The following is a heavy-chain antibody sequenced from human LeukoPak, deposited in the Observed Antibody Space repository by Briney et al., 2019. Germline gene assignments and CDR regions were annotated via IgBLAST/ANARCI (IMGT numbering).Heavy chain of an antibody. CDR2: ISSSSSYI. J-gene: IGHJ3*02. CDR3: ARDNDFWSGYHTDDAFDI. V-gene: IGHV3-21*01. D-gene: IGHD3-3*01. CDR1: GFTFSSYS. Sequence: PGGSLRLSCAASGFTFSSYSMNWVRQAPGKGLEWVSSISSSSSYIYYADSVKGRFTISRDNAKNSLYLQMNSLRAEDTAVYYCARDNDFWSGYHTDDAFDIWGQETMVTVSS.